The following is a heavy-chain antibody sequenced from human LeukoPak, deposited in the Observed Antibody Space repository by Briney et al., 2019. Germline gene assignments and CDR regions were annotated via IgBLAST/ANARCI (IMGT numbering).Heavy chain of an antibody. Sequence: SETLSLTCTVSGGSISSRPYYWGWVRQPPGKGLEWIGTISYSGSTYYNPSLKSRVTISVDTSKNQFSLKLSSVTAADTAVYYCARDNAGSRDGYNYAFDIWGQGTMVTVSS. CDR2: ISYSGST. CDR3: ARDNAGSRDGYNYAFDI. V-gene: IGHV4-39*07. CDR1: GGSISSRPYY. D-gene: IGHD5-24*01. J-gene: IGHJ3*02.